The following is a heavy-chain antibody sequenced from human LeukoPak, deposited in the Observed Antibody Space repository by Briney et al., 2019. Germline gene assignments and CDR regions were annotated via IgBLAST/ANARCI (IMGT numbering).Heavy chain of an antibody. J-gene: IGHJ4*02. CDR2: INDSGST. D-gene: IGHD1-1*01. V-gene: IGHV4-59*08. CDR1: GGSISSYY. CDR3: TRRGRNNWGEGNDY. Sequence: ASQTLSLTCTVSGGSISSYYWSWIRQPPGKGLEWIGYINDSGSTNSNPSLKSRVTMSVDTSKNQFSLKLSSVTAADTAVYYCTRRGRNNWGEGNDYWGQGTLVTVSS.